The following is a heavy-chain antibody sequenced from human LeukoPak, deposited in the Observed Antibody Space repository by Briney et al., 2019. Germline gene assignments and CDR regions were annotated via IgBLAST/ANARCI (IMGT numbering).Heavy chain of an antibody. V-gene: IGHV4-59*06. Sequence: PSETLSLTCTVSGGSISSYYWSWIRQHPGKGLEWIGYIYYSGSTYYNPSLKSRVTISVDTSKNQFSLKLSSVTAADTAVYYCARDRPHYYDSSGSSPSFDYWGQGTLVTVSS. J-gene: IGHJ4*02. D-gene: IGHD3-22*01. CDR3: ARDRPHYYDSSGSSPSFDY. CDR2: IYYSGST. CDR1: GGSISSYY.